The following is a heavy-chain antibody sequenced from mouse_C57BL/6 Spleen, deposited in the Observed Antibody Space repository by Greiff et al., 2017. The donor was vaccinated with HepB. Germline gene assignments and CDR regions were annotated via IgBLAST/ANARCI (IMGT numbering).Heavy chain of an antibody. D-gene: IGHD1-1*01. CDR2: IYPRSGNT. CDR3: ARRDYGSSYGWYFDV. J-gene: IGHJ1*03. V-gene: IGHV1-81*01. CDR1: GYTFTSYG. Sequence: VKLQQSGAELARPGASVKLSCKASGYTFTSYGISWVKQRTGQGLEWIGEIYPRSGNTYYNEKFKGKATLTADKSSSTAYMELRSLTSEDSAVYFCARRDYGSSYGWYFDVWGTGTTVTVSS.